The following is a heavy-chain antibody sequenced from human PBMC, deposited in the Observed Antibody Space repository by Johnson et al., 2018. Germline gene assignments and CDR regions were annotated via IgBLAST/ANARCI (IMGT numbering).Heavy chain of an antibody. D-gene: IGHD3-3*01. V-gene: IGHV3-7*01. Sequence: EVQLVESGGGLVQPGGSLRLSCAASGFIFSDYWMSWVRQAPGKGLEWLANIKEDGSAEYYVDSWKGRFTFSRDNAKNSLYLRMNSLRAEDTAVYYCARLPWSGYFDYWGQGTLVTVSS. CDR1: GFIFSDYW. J-gene: IGHJ4*02. CDR2: IKEDGSAE. CDR3: ARLPWSGYFDY.